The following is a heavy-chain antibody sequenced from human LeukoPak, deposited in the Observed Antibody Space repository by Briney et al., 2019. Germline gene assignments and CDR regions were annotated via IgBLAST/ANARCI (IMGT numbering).Heavy chain of an antibody. CDR2: IKSKTDGGAT. CDR1: EFTFSDAW. V-gene: IGHV3-15*01. J-gene: IGHJ4*02. CDR3: SLRYFDY. Sequence: GGSLRLSCAGSEFTFSDAWMSWVRQAPGKGLEWIGRIKSKTDGGATDYAAPVKGRFTISRDDSKNTLYLQMNSLKTEDTAVYYCSLRYFDYWGQGTLVTVSS.